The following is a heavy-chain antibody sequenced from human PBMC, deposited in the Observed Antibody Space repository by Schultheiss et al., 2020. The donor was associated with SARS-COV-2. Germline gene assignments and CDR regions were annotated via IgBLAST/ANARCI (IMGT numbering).Heavy chain of an antibody. CDR2: IYPGDSDT. CDR3: ARGGSLYYYAVDV. Sequence: GESLKISCKGSGYTFTTYWIGWVRQMPGKGPEWMGIIYPGDSDTRYSPSFQGQVTISADKSISTAYLQWSSLKASDTAMYFCARGGSLYYYAVDVWGQGTTVTVSS. CDR1: GYTFTTYW. J-gene: IGHJ6*02. D-gene: IGHD2-15*01. V-gene: IGHV5-51*01.